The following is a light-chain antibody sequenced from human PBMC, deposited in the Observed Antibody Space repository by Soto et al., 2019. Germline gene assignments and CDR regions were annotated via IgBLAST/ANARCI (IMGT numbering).Light chain of an antibody. CDR1: QRISSW. J-gene: IGKJ1*01. CDR2: KAS. V-gene: IGKV1-5*03. Sequence: DIQMNHSPSTLSASVGDRVIITCRASQRISSWLAWYQQKPGQAPKLLIYKASSLESGVPLRFSGSGSGTEFTLTISSLQTDDFATYYCQQYNDYPWTFGQGTKVEIK. CDR3: QQYNDYPWT.